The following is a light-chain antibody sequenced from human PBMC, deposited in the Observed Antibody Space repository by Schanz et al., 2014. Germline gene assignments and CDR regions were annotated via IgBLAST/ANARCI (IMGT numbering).Light chain of an antibody. CDR1: HSGSSSY. CDR3: QHYSLSPL. J-gene: IGKJ1*01. Sequence: EIVLTQSPATLSLSPGERATLSCRASHSGSSSYFAWYQQKPGQAPRLFIYAASSRAAGVPDRFSGSGSGTDFTLTISRLEPEDFAVYYCQHYSLSPLFGQGTKVDIK. CDR2: AAS. V-gene: IGKV3-20*01.